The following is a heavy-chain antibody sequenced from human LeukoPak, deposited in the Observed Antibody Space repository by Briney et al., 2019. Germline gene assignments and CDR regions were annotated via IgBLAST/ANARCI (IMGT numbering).Heavy chain of an antibody. CDR2: IDPSDSYT. Sequence: GESLKISCKGSGYSFTSYWISWVRQMPGKGLEWMGRIDPSDSYTNYSPPFQGHVTISADKSISTAYLQWSSLKASDTAMYYCARQRYYYGSGRPNDFDIWGQGTMVTVSS. CDR1: GYSFTSYW. CDR3: ARQRYYYGSGRPNDFDI. D-gene: IGHD3-10*01. J-gene: IGHJ3*02. V-gene: IGHV5-10-1*01.